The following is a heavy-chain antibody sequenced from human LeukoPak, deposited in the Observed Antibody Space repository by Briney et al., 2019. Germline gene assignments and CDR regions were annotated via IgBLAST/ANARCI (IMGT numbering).Heavy chain of an antibody. Sequence: ASVKVSCKASGYTFTGYYMHWVRQAPGQGLEWVGWISTYNGNTNYAQKFQGRLTMTTDTSTTTAFMDLRSLRSDDTAVYYCARDHDYGDYNTQDLFVYWGQGTLVTVSS. CDR3: ARDHDYGDYNTQDLFVY. V-gene: IGHV1-18*04. D-gene: IGHD4-17*01. CDR2: ISTYNGNT. CDR1: GYTFTGYY. J-gene: IGHJ4*02.